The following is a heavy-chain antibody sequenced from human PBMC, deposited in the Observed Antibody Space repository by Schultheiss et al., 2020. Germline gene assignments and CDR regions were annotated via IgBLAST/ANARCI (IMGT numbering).Heavy chain of an antibody. CDR2: IYTSGST. J-gene: IGHJ6*02. Sequence: SETLSLTCTVSGGSISSGGYYWSWIRQPAGKGLEWIGRIYTSGSTNYNPSLKSRVTISVDTSKNQFSLKLSSVTAADTAVYYCARDVAVAGENRVYYGMDVWGQGTTVTVSS. V-gene: IGHV4-61*02. CDR1: GGSISSGGYY. CDR3: ARDVAVAGENRVYYGMDV. D-gene: IGHD6-19*01.